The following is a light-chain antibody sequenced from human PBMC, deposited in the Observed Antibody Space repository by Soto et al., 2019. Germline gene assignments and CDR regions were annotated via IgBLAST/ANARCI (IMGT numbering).Light chain of an antibody. J-gene: IGLJ1*01. CDR2: EVN. CDR3: SSYTSSSLYV. CDR1: SSDVGGYNY. V-gene: IGLV2-14*03. Sequence: QSVLTQPASVSGSPGQSLTISCTGTSSDVGGYNYVSWYQQHPGKAPKLMIYEVNKRPSGVSNRFSGSKSGNTASLTISGLQAEDEADYYCSSYTSSSLYVFGTGTKLTVL.